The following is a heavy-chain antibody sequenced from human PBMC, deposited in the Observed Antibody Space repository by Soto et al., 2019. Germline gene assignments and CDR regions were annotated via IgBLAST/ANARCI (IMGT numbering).Heavy chain of an antibody. D-gene: IGHD6-19*01. CDR1: GGSISSGGSS. CDR2: IYHSGST. J-gene: IGHJ4*02. Sequence: QLQLQESGSGLVKPSQTLSLTCAVSGGSISSGGSSWSWIRQPPGKGLEWIGYIYHSGSTYYNPSLKSRVTTSVDRSKNQFSLKLSSVTAADTAVYYCARLRSGWGIDYWGQGTLVTVSS. CDR3: ARLRSGWGIDY. V-gene: IGHV4-30-2*01.